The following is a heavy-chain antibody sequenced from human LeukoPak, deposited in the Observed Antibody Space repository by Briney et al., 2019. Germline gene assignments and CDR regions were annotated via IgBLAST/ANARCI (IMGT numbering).Heavy chain of an antibody. CDR2: IYYSGST. Sequence: SETLSLTCTVSGGSISSSSYYWGWIRQPPGKGLEWIGSIYYSGSTYYNPSLKSRVTISVGTSKNQFSLKLSSVTAADTAVYYCARDRYSGSYYEGFVYYMDVWGKGTTVTVSS. D-gene: IGHD1-26*01. CDR3: ARDRYSGSYYEGFVYYMDV. V-gene: IGHV4-39*07. J-gene: IGHJ6*03. CDR1: GGSISSSSYY.